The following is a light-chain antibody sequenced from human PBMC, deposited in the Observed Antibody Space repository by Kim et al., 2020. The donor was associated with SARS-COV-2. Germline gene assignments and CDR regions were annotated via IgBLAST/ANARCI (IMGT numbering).Light chain of an antibody. CDR1: NIGSKS. Sequence: APGKTARITCGGNNIGSKSVHGYQQKPGQAPVLVIYYDSDRPSGIPERFSGSNSGNTATLTISRVEDGDEADYYCQVWDSSSDHWVFGGGTKLTVL. CDR3: QVWDSSSDHWV. J-gene: IGLJ3*02. CDR2: YDS. V-gene: IGLV3-21*04.